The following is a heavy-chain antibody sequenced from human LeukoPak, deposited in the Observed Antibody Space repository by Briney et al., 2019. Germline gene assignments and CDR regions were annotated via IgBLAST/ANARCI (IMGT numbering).Heavy chain of an antibody. V-gene: IGHV1-18*01. D-gene: IGHD6-19*01. CDR1: GYTFTSYG. Sequence: ASVKVSCKASGYTFTSYGISWVRQAPGQGLEWMGWISAYNGNTNYAQKLQGRVTMTTDTSTSTAYMELRSLRSDDTAVYYCARLFSSGWYSSYYFDYWGQGTLVTVSS. J-gene: IGHJ4*02. CDR2: ISAYNGNT. CDR3: ARLFSSGWYSSYYFDY.